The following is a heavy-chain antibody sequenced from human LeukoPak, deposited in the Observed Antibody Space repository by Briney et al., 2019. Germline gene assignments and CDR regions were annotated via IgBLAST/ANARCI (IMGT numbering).Heavy chain of an antibody. Sequence: ASVKVSCKASGYTFTGYYMHWVRQAPGQGLEWMGWINPNSGGTNCAQKFQGRVTMTRDTSISTAYMELSRLRSDDTAVYYCARTETTVTTFDDYWGQGTLVTVSS. CDR1: GYTFTGYY. CDR3: ARTETTVTTFDDY. D-gene: IGHD4-17*01. CDR2: INPNSGGT. J-gene: IGHJ4*02. V-gene: IGHV1-2*02.